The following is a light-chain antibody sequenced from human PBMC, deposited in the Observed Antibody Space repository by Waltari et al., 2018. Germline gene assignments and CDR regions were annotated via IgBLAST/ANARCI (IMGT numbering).Light chain of an antibody. CDR2: QNT. CDR1: ILGNKY. Sequence: SYELTQPPSVSVSPGQTATITCPGDILGNKYASWYQQKPGQSPVLVIYQNTKRPSGIPERFSGSNSGNTATLTISGTQAMDEADYYCQAWDSSTPVFGGGTKLTVL. V-gene: IGLV3-1*01. J-gene: IGLJ2*01. CDR3: QAWDSSTPV.